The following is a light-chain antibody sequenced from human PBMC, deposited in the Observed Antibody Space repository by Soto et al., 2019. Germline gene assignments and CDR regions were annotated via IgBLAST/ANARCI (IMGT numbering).Light chain of an antibody. Sequence: EVVLTQSPGTLSLSPGERATLSCRTSQTISSGFLTWYQQKPGQAPRLLIYGASTRATGIPDRFSASGSGTDFTLTISRLEPEDSAVYYCQLLTFGGETKVEIK. J-gene: IGKJ4*01. CDR3: QLLT. CDR1: QTISSGF. V-gene: IGKV3-20*01. CDR2: GAS.